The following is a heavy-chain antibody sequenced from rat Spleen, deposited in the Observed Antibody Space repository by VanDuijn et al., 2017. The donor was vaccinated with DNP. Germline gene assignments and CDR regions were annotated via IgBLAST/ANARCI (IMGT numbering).Heavy chain of an antibody. CDR2: ISTGGGST. CDR3: ARHVLPLRVWDY. D-gene: IGHD1-4*01. Sequence: EVQLVESGGGLVQPGRSLKLSCAASGFIFSNYDMAWVRQAPTKGLEWVASISTGGGSTYYRDSVKGRFTISRDNEKSTLYLHMNSLRSEDMATYYCARHVLPLRVWDYWGQGVIVTVSS. J-gene: IGHJ2*01. CDR1: GFIFSNYD. V-gene: IGHV5-25*01.